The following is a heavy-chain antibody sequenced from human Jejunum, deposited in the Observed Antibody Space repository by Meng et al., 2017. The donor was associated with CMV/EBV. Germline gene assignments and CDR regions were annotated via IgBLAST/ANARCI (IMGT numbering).Heavy chain of an antibody. J-gene: IGHJ5*02. V-gene: IGHV3-23*01. CDR1: GSTFNHYH. CDR3: AGGGPAIYSPFDP. D-gene: IGHD2-21*01. CDR2: ISSSGGSI. Sequence: ASGSTFNHYHMSWVRQAPGRGLEWVSGISSSGGSIYDADSVKGRFRISRDNSKNTLYLQMMSLRAEDTAVYYCAGGGPAIYSPFDPWGQGTLVTVSS.